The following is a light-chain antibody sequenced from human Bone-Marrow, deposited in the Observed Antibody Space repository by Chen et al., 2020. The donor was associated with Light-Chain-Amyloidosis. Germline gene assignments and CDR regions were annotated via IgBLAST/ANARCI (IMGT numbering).Light chain of an antibody. CDR3: CSYAGSTTYIV. V-gene: IGLV2-23*02. CDR1: SRDVGSYNL. Sequence: QSPLTQPASVSGSPGQSINISCTGTSRDVGSYNLVTWYQQHPGKAPKLMIFDVTKRPSGVSNRFSGSKSGNTASLTISGLQADDEADYYCCSYAGSTTYIVFGGGTKLTVL. CDR2: DVT. J-gene: IGLJ2*01.